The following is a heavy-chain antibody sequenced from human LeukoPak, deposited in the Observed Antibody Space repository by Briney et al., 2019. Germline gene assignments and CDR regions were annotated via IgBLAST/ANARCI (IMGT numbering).Heavy chain of an antibody. CDR2: IQYDGSEK. D-gene: IGHD5-12*01. CDR3: ARGGSSSGYDWLSMDV. V-gene: IGHV3-33*01. CDR1: GFTFTSYG. J-gene: IGHJ6*03. Sequence: GGSLRLSCVASGFTFTSYGMHWVRQAPGKGLEWVAVIQYDGSEKFYADSVKGRFTISRDNSKNTLDLQMNSLRAGDTAVYYCARGGSSSGYDWLSMDVWGKGTTVTVSS.